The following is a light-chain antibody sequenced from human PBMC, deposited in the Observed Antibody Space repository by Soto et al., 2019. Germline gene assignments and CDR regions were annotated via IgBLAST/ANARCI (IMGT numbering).Light chain of an antibody. V-gene: IGLV2-14*01. CDR3: SSKRSSDTLYV. Sequence: QSVLTQPASVSGSPGQSITISCAGTSSDIGGSKYVSWYQQHPGKAPKLIIYEVTYRPSGVSARFSGSKSGNTASLTVSGLQAEDEADYYCSSKRSSDTLYVFGTGTKVTVL. J-gene: IGLJ1*01. CDR2: EVT. CDR1: SSDIGGSKY.